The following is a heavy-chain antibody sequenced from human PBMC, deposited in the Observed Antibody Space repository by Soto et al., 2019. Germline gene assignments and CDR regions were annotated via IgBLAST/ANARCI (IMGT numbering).Heavy chain of an antibody. Sequence: QVQLQESGPGLVKPSETLSLTCTVSGGSISSYYWSWIRQPPGKGLEWIGYIYYSGSTNYNPSLKSRVTISVDTSKNQFSLKLSSVTAADTAVYYCARDRNGVGSFLDAFDIWGQGTMVTVSS. CDR1: GGSISSYY. D-gene: IGHD1-26*01. J-gene: IGHJ3*02. V-gene: IGHV4-59*01. CDR2: IYYSGST. CDR3: ARDRNGVGSFLDAFDI.